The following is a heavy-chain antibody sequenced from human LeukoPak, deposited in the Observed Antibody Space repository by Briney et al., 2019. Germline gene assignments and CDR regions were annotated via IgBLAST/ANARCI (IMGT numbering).Heavy chain of an antibody. J-gene: IGHJ3*02. D-gene: IGHD5-18*01. CDR3: ARDSGYNAFDI. CDR2: INEDGTIK. Sequence: RGGSLRLSGAASGFTFSTSWMTWVRQAPGKELEWLGNINEDGTIKNYVDSVKGRFTSSRDNAKNSLFLQMLSLRADDTAVYYCARDSGYNAFDIWGLGTMVTVSS. CDR1: GFTFSTSW. V-gene: IGHV3-7*01.